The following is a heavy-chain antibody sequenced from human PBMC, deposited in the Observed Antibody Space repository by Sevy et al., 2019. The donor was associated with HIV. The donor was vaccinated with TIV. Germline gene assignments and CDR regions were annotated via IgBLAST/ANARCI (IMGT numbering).Heavy chain of an antibody. CDR2: ISYDDSFK. D-gene: IGHD6-25*01. CDR1: GFTFSSYG. CDR3: ARGLAALPGYYYGMDV. J-gene: IGHJ6*02. V-gene: IGHV3-30*03. Sequence: GGSPRLSCVGSGFTFSSYGIHWVRQAPGKGLEWVAVISYDDSFKYYEDSVRGRFIISRDNSKNTLYLQMNSLKPEDTAIYYCARGLAALPGYYYGMDVWGQGTTVTVSS.